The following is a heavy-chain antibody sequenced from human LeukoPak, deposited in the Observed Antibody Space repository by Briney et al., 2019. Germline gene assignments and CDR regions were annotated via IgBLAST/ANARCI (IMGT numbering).Heavy chain of an antibody. V-gene: IGHV1-58*02. CDR2: IVVGSGNT. CDR1: GFTFTSSA. D-gene: IGHD3-10*01. CDR3: AKDVAYGSGSYYSRYFDY. J-gene: IGHJ4*02. Sequence: ASVKVSCKASGFTFTSSAMQWVRQARGQRLEWIGWIVVGSGNTNYAQKFQERVTITRDMSTSTAYMELSSLRSEDTAVYYCAKDVAYGSGSYYSRYFDYWGQGTLVTVSS.